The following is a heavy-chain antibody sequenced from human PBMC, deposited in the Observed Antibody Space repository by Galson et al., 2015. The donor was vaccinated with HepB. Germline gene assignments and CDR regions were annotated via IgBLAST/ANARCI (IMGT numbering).Heavy chain of an antibody. CDR3: AREGLWFGEGNYYGMDV. J-gene: IGHJ6*02. Sequence: SLRLSCAASGFTVSSNYMSWVRQAPGKGLEWVSVIYSGGSTYYAHSVKGRFTISRDNSKNTLYLQMNSLRAEDTAVYYCAREGLWFGEGNYYGMDVWGQGTTVTVSS. CDR1: GFTVSSNY. CDR2: IYSGGST. V-gene: IGHV3-53*01. D-gene: IGHD3-10*01.